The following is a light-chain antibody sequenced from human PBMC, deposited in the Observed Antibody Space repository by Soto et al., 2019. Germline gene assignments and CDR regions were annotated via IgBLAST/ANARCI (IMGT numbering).Light chain of an antibody. Sequence: DIQMTQSPSTLPASVGARVTITCRASQSVSSWLAWYQQKPGKAPRLLIYKASHLESGVPSRFSGGGFGTELTLTISSLQPDDCETYYCQHYNSYSEAFGQGTKVDI. V-gene: IGKV1-5*03. CDR3: QHYNSYSEA. CDR1: QSVSSW. J-gene: IGKJ1*01. CDR2: KAS.